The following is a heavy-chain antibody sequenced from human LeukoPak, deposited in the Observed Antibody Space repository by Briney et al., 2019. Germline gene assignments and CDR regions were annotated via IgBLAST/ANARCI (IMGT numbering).Heavy chain of an antibody. CDR3: AREGEDVEMAN. Sequence: ASVKVSCKASGGTFSSYAISWVRQAPGQGLEWMGGIIPIFGTANYAQKFQGRVTITADKSTSTAYVELSSLRSEDTAVYYCAREGEDVEMANWGQGTLVTVSS. CDR2: IIPIFGTA. D-gene: IGHD5-24*01. V-gene: IGHV1-69*06. CDR1: GGTFSSYA. J-gene: IGHJ4*02.